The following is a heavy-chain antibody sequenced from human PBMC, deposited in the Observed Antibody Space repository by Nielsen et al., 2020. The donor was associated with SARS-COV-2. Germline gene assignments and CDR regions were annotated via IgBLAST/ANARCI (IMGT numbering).Heavy chain of an antibody. CDR1: GFMVSDSY. Sequence: GGSLRLSCAASGFMVSDSYMSWIRQAPGKGLEWVSYISHSGNYMIYADSVKGRLTISRDNAGNSVYLQMNSLGAEDTAVYYCARTGRNMVNYYGMDVWGQGTTVTVSS. D-gene: IGHD5-18*01. CDR2: ISHSGNYM. V-gene: IGHV3-11*03. J-gene: IGHJ6*02. CDR3: ARTGRNMVNYYGMDV.